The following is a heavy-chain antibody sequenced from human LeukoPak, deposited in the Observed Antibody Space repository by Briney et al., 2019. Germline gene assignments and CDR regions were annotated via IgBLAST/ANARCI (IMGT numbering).Heavy chain of an antibody. CDR3: ARPGWVGATGAFHI. D-gene: IGHD1-26*01. CDR1: GDSISSYY. CDR2: RQYSGNT. Sequence: SETLSLTCADSGDSISSYYWSWIRHPPGTGLEWVVYRQYSGNTNYNPDLRSRVPISVDTSNNQFSLKLSSVTAADTAFYYCARPGWVGATGAFHIWGQGTLVTVSS. V-gene: IGHV4-59*01. J-gene: IGHJ3*02.